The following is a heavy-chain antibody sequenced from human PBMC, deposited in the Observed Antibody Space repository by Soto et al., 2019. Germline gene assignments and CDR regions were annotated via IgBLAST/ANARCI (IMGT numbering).Heavy chain of an antibody. J-gene: IGHJ6*03. CDR3: ARHRGDYDIFTGLSYYYYYYYKDV. D-gene: IGHD3-9*01. Sequence: PSETLSLTCTVSGGSISSYYWSWIRQPPGKGLEWIGYIYYSGSTNYNPSLKSRVTISVDTSKNQFSLKLSSVTAADTAVYYCARHRGDYDIFTGLSYYYYYYYKDVWGKGTTVTVSS. CDR2: IYYSGST. CDR1: GGSISSYY. V-gene: IGHV4-59*01.